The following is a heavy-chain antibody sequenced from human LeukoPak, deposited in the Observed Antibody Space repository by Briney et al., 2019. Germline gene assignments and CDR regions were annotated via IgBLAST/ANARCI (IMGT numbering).Heavy chain of an antibody. J-gene: IGHJ4*02. CDR3: ARDDPGYCSSTSCYARGDY. V-gene: IGHV3-53*01. CDR2: IYSGGST. CDR1: GFTVSSNY. Sequence: PGGSLRLSCAASGFTVSSNYMSWVRQAPGKGLEWVSVIYSGGSTYYADSVKGRFTISRDNSKNTLYLQMNSLRAEDTAVYYCARDDPGYCSSTSCYARGDYWGQGTLVTVSS. D-gene: IGHD2-2*01.